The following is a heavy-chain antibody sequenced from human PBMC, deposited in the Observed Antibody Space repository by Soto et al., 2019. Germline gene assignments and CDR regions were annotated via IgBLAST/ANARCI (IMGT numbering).Heavy chain of an antibody. D-gene: IGHD3-22*01. Sequence: VESLTICCKDSGNSFTIYWIVWVRQMPGKGLECMGMIYPGDSDTRYSPSFQCQVTISADKSISTAYLQWSSLKASDTAMYYCARHGPRVYYDNSDYYYYGMDVWGQGTPVTVSS. CDR2: IYPGDSDT. J-gene: IGHJ6*02. CDR3: ARHGPRVYYDNSDYYYYGMDV. CDR1: GNSFTIYW. V-gene: IGHV5-51*01.